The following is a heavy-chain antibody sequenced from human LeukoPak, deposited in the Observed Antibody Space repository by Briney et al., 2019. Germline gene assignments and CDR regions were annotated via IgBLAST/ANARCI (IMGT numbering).Heavy chain of an antibody. CDR3: ARRYSGYSYSYYFDY. Sequence: GESLKISCKGSGYSFTSYWIGWVRQMPGKGLEWMGIIYPGDFDTRYSPSFQGQVTISADKSISTAYLQWSSLKASDTAMYYCARRYSGYSYSYYFDYWGQGTLVTVSS. J-gene: IGHJ4*02. CDR1: GYSFTSYW. D-gene: IGHD5-18*01. CDR2: IYPGDFDT. V-gene: IGHV5-51*01.